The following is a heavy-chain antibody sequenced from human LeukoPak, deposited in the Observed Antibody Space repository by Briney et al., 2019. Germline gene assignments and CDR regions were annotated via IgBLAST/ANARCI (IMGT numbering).Heavy chain of an antibody. CDR3: AVMYSSSWYWFDP. Sequence: SETVSLTCTVSGASLSSDYWNWIRQPPRKGLEWIGYIYYSGSTNYNPSPPRPVTISVDTSKNQFALKLSSVTAADTAVYYCAVMYSSSWYWFDPWGQAAMASDSS. CDR1: GASLSSDY. V-gene: IGHV4-59*08. CDR2: IYYSGST. J-gene: IGHJ5*02. D-gene: IGHD6-13*01.